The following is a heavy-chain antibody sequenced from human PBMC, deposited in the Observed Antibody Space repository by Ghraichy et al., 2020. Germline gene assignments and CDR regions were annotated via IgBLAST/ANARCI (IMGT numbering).Heavy chain of an antibody. J-gene: IGHJ4*02. Sequence: LSLTCAASGFTFSSYSMNWVRQAPGKGLEWVSSISSSSSYIYYADSVKGRFTISRDNAKNSLYLQMNSLRAEDTAVYYCGYSSGHVMDYWGQGTLVTVSS. V-gene: IGHV3-21*01. D-gene: IGHD6-19*01. CDR3: GYSSGHVMDY. CDR1: GFTFSSYS. CDR2: ISSSSSYI.